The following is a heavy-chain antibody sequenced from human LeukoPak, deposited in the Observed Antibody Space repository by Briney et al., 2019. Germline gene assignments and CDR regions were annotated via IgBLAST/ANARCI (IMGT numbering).Heavy chain of an antibody. CDR1: GYTFTSYA. J-gene: IGHJ6*02. D-gene: IGHD2-2*01. Sequence: ASVSVSCKASGYTFTSYAMNWVRQAPGQGLEWMGWINTNTGNPTYAQGFTGRFVFSLDTSVSTAYLQISSLKAEDTAVYYCARPQLDCSSTSCYWSYGMDVWGQGTTVTVSS. CDR3: ARPQLDCSSTSCYWSYGMDV. V-gene: IGHV7-4-1*02. CDR2: INTNTGNP.